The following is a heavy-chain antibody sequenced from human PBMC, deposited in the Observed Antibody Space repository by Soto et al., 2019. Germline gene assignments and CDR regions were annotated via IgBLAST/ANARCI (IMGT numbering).Heavy chain of an antibody. Sequence: SETLSITCTVSSGSISSTIYSWDWIRQPPGKGLEWIGSIFYSGSTYYNPSLKSRVTISVDTSKNQFSLTLTSVTAADTAVYYCVSQCRGVTCHRFVPCAQRTPVTVSS. CDR3: VSQCRGVTCHRFVP. CDR2: IFYSGST. CDR1: SGSISSTIYS. D-gene: IGHD2-15*01. V-gene: IGHV4-39*01. J-gene: IGHJ5*02.